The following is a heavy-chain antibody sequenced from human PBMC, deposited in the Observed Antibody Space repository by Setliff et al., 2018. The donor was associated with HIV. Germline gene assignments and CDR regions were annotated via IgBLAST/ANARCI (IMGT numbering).Heavy chain of an antibody. D-gene: IGHD3-10*01. CDR2: IYENAYA. Sequence: SETLSLTCNVSGGSMNNYYWNWIRQTPGKGLEWIGYIYENAYAHYTVSLRSRVTVSMDTSKNQFSLTLRSVTAADRAVYYCARAQMHRGVVSWSLYYFDYWGQGALVTVSS. V-gene: IGHV4-59*01. CDR3: ARAQMHRGVVSWSLYYFDY. J-gene: IGHJ4*02. CDR1: GGSMNNYY.